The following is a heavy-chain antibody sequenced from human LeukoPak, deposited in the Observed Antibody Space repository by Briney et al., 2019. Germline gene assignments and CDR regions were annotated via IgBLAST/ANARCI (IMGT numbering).Heavy chain of an antibody. CDR1: GGSISSSSYY. D-gene: IGHD4-17*01. J-gene: IGHJ4*02. Sequence: SETLSLTYTVSGGSISSSSYYWGWIRQPPGKGLEWIGSIYYSGSTHYNPSLKSRLTIFVDTSKNQFSLKVNSVTAADTAVYYCARNGTVTVSGTKFNYFDYWGQGTLVTVSS. CDR3: ARNGTVTVSGTKFNYFDY. CDR2: IYYSGST. V-gene: IGHV4-39*01.